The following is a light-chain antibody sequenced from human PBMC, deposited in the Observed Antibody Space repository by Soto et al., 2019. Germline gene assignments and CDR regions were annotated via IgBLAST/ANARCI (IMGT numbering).Light chain of an antibody. CDR2: EVT. V-gene: IGLV2-14*01. CDR1: SGDVGHYNY. J-gene: IGLJ3*02. Sequence: QSALTQPASVSGSPGQSITISCTGSSGDVGHYNYVSWYQQHPGKAPKLIIYEVTNRTSGVSNRFSGSKSGNTASLIISGLQAEDEADYYCTSYTTGRIWVFGRGTKVTVL. CDR3: TSYTTGRIWV.